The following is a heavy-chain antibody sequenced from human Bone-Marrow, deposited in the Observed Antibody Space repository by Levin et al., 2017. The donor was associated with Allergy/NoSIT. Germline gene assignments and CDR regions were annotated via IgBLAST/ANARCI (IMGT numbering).Heavy chain of an antibody. CDR1: GFTFSSYA. J-gene: IGHJ6*02. CDR3: ARDGGAQHSGSYYDYYYYGMDV. Sequence: GESLKISCAASGFTFSSYAMHWVRQAPGKGLEWVAVISYDGSNKYYADSVKGRFTISRDNSKNTLYLQMNSLRAEDTAVYYCARDGGAQHSGSYYDYYYYGMDVWGQGTTVTVSS. V-gene: IGHV3-30-3*01. CDR2: ISYDGSNK. D-gene: IGHD1-26*01.